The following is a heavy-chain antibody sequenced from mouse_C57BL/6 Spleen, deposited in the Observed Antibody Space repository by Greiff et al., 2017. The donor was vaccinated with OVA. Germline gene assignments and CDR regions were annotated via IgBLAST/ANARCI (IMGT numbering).Heavy chain of an antibody. CDR1: GYTFTSYW. V-gene: IGHV1-52*01. Sequence: QVQLQQPGAELVRPGSSVKLSCKASGYTFTSYWMHWVKQRPIQGLEWIGNIDPSDSETHYNQKFKDKATLTVDKSSSTAYMQLSSLTSEDSAVDNCARGPYYYAMDYWGQGTSVTVSS. CDR3: ARGPYYYAMDY. CDR2: IDPSDSET. J-gene: IGHJ4*01.